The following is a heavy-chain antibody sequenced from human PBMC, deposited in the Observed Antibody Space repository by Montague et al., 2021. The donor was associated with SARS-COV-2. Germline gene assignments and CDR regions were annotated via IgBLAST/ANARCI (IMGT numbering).Heavy chain of an antibody. CDR2: ISHSGGT. V-gene: IGHV4-34*01. Sequence: SETLSLTCDVYGGSFSSYWSWIRQPPGRGLEWVGQISHSGGTNYNPSLKSRVTISVDTSKNQVSLKLSSVTAVDTAVYYCASHCGGGRCYFGMDVWGQGTTVTVSS. CDR3: ASHCGGGRCYFGMDV. J-gene: IGHJ6*02. D-gene: IGHD2-15*01. CDR1: GGSFSSY.